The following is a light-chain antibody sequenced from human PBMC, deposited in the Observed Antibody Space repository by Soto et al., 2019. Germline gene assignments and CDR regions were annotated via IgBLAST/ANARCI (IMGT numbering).Light chain of an antibody. CDR2: AAS. V-gene: IGKV1-9*01. CDR3: QQLNSHPRS. Sequence: DIQLTQSPSFLSASVGDRVTITCRASQGISSYLAWYQQKPGKAPKLLIFAASALQSGVPSMFSGSGSGTEFTLTISSLQPEDFATYYCQQLNSHPRSFGPGTKVDIK. CDR1: QGISSY. J-gene: IGKJ3*01.